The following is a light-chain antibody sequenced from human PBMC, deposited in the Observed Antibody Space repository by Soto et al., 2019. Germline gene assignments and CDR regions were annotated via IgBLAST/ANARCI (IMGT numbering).Light chain of an antibody. V-gene: IGKV3-15*01. CDR2: GAS. CDR3: QQYHDWPPLT. J-gene: IGKJ4*01. Sequence: EIVMTQSPATLSVSPGERATLSCRASQSVGNNLAWNQQQPGQAPRLLIHGASTRATGVPGRFSGSGSGTEFTLTIASLQSEDFAVYYCQQYHDWPPLTFGGGTKVEIK. CDR1: QSVGNN.